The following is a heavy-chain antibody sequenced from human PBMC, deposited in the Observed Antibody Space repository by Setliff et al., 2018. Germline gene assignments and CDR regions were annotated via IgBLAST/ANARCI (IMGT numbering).Heavy chain of an antibody. J-gene: IGHJ6*03. CDR3: ARDAPQDYYYYMDV. Sequence: SETLSLTCAVSGFSISSGYYWGWIRQPPGKGLEWIVNIHHSGKAYYNPSLKSRVTMSVDTSKNHVSLKLRTVTAADTAVYYCARDAPQDYYYYMDVWGKGTTVTVSS. CDR2: IHHSGKA. CDR1: GFSISSGYY. V-gene: IGHV4-38-2*02.